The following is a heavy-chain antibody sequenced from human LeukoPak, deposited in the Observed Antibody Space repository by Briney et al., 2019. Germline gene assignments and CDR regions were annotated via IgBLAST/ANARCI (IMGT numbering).Heavy chain of an antibody. CDR1: GGSISSSSYY. V-gene: IGHV4-39*01. Sequence: SETLSLTCTVSGGSISSSSYYWGWIRQPPGKGLEWIGSICYSGSTYYNPSLKSRVTISVDTSKNQFSLKLSSVTAADTAVYYCARVRYCSSTSCYRGYYYYYYVDVWGKGTTVTVSS. J-gene: IGHJ6*03. D-gene: IGHD2-2*01. CDR3: ARVRYCSSTSCYRGYYYYYYVDV. CDR2: ICYSGST.